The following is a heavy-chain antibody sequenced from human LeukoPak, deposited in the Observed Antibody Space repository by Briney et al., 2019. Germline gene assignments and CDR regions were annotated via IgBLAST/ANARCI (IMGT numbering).Heavy chain of an antibody. CDR3: AKDTRTLGHYFDY. J-gene: IGHJ4*02. Sequence: GGSLRLSCAASGFTFSSYGMHWVRQAPGKGLEWVAFIRYDGSNKYYADSVKGRFTISRDNSKNTLYLQMNSLRAEDTAVYYCAKDTRTLGHYFDYWGQGTLVTVSP. CDR1: GFTFSSYG. V-gene: IGHV3-30*02. CDR2: IRYDGSNK. D-gene: IGHD7-27*01.